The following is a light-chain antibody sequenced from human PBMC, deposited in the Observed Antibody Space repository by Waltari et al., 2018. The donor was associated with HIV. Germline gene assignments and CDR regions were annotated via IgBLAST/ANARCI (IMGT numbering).Light chain of an antibody. J-gene: IGLJ2*01. CDR1: SSDVGDYDF. Sequence: QSALTQPPSASGSPGQSVTISCSGTSSDVGDYDFVSWYQQHPGKVPKLILYEVNKRPSGVPVRFSGSKSGHTASLTVSGLQADDEADDYCSSYAGSNNVVFGGGTKLTVL. CDR3: SSYAGSNNVV. CDR2: EVN. V-gene: IGLV2-8*01.